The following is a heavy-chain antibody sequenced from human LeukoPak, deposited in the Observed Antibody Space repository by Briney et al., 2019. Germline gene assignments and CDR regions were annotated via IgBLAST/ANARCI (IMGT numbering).Heavy chain of an antibody. CDR1: DGSISNYY. CDR2: IKQDGSEK. V-gene: IGHV3-7*01. Sequence: ETLSLTCTVSDGSISNYYWSWVRQTPGKGLEWVADIKQDGSEKNYVDSVKGRFTISRDNAKNSLYLQMNSLRADDTAVYYCARERGSGSYHPFDPWGQGTLATVSS. CDR3: ARERGSGSYHPFDP. D-gene: IGHD3-10*01. J-gene: IGHJ5*02.